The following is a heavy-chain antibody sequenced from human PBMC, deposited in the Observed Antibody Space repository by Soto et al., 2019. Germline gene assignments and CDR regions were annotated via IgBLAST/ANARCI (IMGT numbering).Heavy chain of an antibody. CDR1: GFTFSGSA. Sequence: EVQLVESGGGLVQPGGSLKLSCAASGFTFSGSAMHWVRQASGKGLEWVGRIRSKANSYATAYAASVKGRVTISRDDSKNTAYLQMNSLKTEDTAVYHCNIPDDGSGYYVTWVKGTLVTVS. CDR3: NIPDDGSGYYVT. CDR2: IRSKANSYAT. D-gene: IGHD3-22*01. J-gene: IGHJ4*02. V-gene: IGHV3-73*02.